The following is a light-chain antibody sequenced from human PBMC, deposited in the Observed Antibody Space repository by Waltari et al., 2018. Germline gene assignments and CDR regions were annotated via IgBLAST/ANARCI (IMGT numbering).Light chain of an antibody. CDR2: DTS. Sequence: VLTQSPGTLSLSPGERATLSCSTSQSVSGNYLAWYQQKPGQSPRLLIYDTSTRATGIPDRFRGSGSGTDFTLTINRLEPEDFAVYFCQQYSASPHVTFGQGTRLEIK. V-gene: IGKV3-20*01. J-gene: IGKJ5*01. CDR1: QSVSGNY. CDR3: QQYSASPHVT.